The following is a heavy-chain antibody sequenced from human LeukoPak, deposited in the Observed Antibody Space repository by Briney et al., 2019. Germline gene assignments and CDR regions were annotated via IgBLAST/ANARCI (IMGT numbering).Heavy chain of an antibody. J-gene: IGHJ6*03. CDR3: ARSKVATTYYYYYYMDV. V-gene: IGHV4-34*01. CDR2: INHSGST. Sequence: PSETLSLTCAVYGGSFSGYYWSWIRQPPGKGLEWIGEINHSGSTNYNPSLKSRVTISVDTSKHQFSLKLSSVTAADTAVYYCARSKVATTYYYYYYMDVWGKGTTVTVSS. D-gene: IGHD5-12*01. CDR1: GGSFSGYY.